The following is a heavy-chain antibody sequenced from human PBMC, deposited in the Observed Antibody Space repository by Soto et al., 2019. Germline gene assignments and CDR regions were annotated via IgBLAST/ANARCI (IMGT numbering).Heavy chain of an antibody. J-gene: IGHJ4*02. CDR2: INPSGGST. V-gene: IGHV1-46*01. Sequence: GASVKVSCKASGYTFTSYYIHWVRQAPGQGLEWMGIINPSGGSTSYAQKFQGRVTMTRDTSTSTAYMELRSLRSDDTAVYYWARHLPRIAVAGINYFDYWGQETLVTCSS. CDR3: ARHLPRIAVAGINYFDY. D-gene: IGHD6-19*01. CDR1: GYTFTSYY.